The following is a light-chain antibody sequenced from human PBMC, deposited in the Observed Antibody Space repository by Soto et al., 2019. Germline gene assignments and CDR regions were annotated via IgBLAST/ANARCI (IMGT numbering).Light chain of an antibody. J-gene: IGKJ1*01. CDR1: QSVSSSY. CDR3: QQYGSSPWT. V-gene: IGKV3-20*01. Sequence: EIVLTQSPATLSLSPGERATFSCRASQSVSSSYLAWYQQKPGQAPRLLIYGASSRATGIPDRFSGSGSGTDFTLTISRLEPEDFAVYYWQQYGSSPWTFGQGTKVEIK. CDR2: GAS.